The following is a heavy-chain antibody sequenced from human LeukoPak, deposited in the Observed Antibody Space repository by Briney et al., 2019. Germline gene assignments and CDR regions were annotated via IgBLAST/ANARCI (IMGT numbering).Heavy chain of an antibody. V-gene: IGHV3-23*01. D-gene: IGHD3-22*01. CDR2: IRGSGGST. CDR1: GFTFSSYA. CDR3: AKDLRRITMIVVVTLDAFDI. Sequence: GGSLRLSCAASGFTFSSYAMSWVRQAPGKGLEWVAAIRGSGGSTYYADSVKGRFTISRDNSKNTLYLQMNSLRAEDTAVYYCAKDLRRITMIVVVTLDAFDIWGQGTMVTVSS. J-gene: IGHJ3*02.